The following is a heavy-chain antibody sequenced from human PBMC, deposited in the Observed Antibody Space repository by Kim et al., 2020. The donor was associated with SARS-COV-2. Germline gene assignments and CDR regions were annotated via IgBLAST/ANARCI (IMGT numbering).Heavy chain of an antibody. V-gene: IGHV1-46*01. D-gene: IGHD4-17*01. Sequence: SGGSTSDAQKFQGRVTMTRDTSTSTVYMELSSLRSEDTAVYYCARDFTVAWGQGTLVTVSS. CDR2: SGGST. CDR3: ARDFTVA. J-gene: IGHJ5*02.